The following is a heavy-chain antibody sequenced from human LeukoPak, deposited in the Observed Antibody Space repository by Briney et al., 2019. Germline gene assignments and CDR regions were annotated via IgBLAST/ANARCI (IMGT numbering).Heavy chain of an antibody. CDR2: IIPIFGTA. D-gene: IGHD1-26*01. CDR3: ASPDRGSYYNFDY. CDR1: GGTFSSYA. J-gene: IGHJ4*02. Sequence: SVKVSCKASGGTFSSYAISWVRQAPGQGLEWMGRIIPIFGTANYAQKFQGRVTITTDESTSTAYMELSSLRSEDTAVYYCASPDRGSYYNFDYWGRGTLVTVSS. V-gene: IGHV1-69*05.